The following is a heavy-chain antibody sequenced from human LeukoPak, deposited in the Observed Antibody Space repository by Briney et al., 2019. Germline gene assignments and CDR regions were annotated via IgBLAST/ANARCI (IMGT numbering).Heavy chain of an antibody. CDR3: AKGLRSSSLQPGMDV. CDR1: GFTFSSYA. D-gene: IGHD6-13*01. J-gene: IGHJ6*02. CDR2: VSGSGGST. V-gene: IGHV3-23*01. Sequence: PGGSLRLSCVASGFTFSSYAKSWVRQAPGKGLEWVSGVSGSGGSTYYADSVKGRFTISRDKSENTLYLQMNSLRAEDTAVYYCAKGLRSSSLQPGMDVWGQGTTVTVSS.